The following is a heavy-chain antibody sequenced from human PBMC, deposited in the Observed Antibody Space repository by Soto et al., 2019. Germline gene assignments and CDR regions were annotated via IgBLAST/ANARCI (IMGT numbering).Heavy chain of an antibody. J-gene: IGHJ4*02. V-gene: IGHV5-10-1*01. CDR3: ARQIYDSDTGPNFQYYFDS. CDR1: GYSFAGYW. CDR2: IDPSDSQT. D-gene: IGHD3-22*01. Sequence: EFLKICYKGSGYSFAGYWITWVRQNPGKGLEWMGRIDPSDSQTYYSPSFRGHVTISVTKSITTVFLQWSSLRASDTAMYYCARQIYDSDTGPNFQYYFDSWGQGTPVTVSS.